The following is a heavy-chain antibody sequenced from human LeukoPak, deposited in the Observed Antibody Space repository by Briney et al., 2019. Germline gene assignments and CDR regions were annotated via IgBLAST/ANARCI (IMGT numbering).Heavy chain of an antibody. CDR3: ARASGPGTTDY. CDR1: GFTISSYW. CDR2: INQDGSEK. Sequence: PGGSLRLSCAASGFTISSYWMSWVRQAPGKGLEWVANINQDGSEKHYVDSVKGRFTISRDNAKNSLYLQINTLRADDTAVYYCARASGPGTTDYWGQGTPVTVSS. D-gene: IGHD6-13*01. J-gene: IGHJ4*02. V-gene: IGHV3-7*01.